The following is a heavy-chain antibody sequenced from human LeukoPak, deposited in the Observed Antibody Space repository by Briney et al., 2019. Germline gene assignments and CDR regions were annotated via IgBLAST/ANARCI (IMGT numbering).Heavy chain of an antibody. CDR2: INHSGST. D-gene: IGHD2/OR15-2a*01. Sequence: PSETLSLTCAVYGGSFSGYYWSWIRQPPGKGLEWIGEINHSGSTNYNPSLKSRVTISVDTSKNQFSLKLSSVTAADTAVYYCARREYYTPFDYWGQGTLVTVSS. J-gene: IGHJ4*02. CDR3: ARREYYTPFDY. V-gene: IGHV4-34*01. CDR1: GGSFSGYY.